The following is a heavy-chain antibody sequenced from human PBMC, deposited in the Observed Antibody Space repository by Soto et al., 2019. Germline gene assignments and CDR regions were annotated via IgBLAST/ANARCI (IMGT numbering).Heavy chain of an antibody. CDR3: ARGNMTTVTASRDYYYYGMDV. J-gene: IGHJ6*02. V-gene: IGHV4-34*01. Sequence: SVTLGVTCAVYGGSFIGYYWSWIRQPPGKGLEWIVEISHSGSTNYNPSLKSRVTISVDTSKGQFSLRLTSVTAADTAVYYCARGNMTTVTASRDYYYYGMDVWGQGTTVTVSS. D-gene: IGHD4-17*01. CDR2: ISHSGST. CDR1: GGSFIGYY.